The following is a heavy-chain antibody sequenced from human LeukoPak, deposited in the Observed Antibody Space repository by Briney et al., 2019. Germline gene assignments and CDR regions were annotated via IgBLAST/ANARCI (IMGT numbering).Heavy chain of an antibody. CDR3: ARGDTAMVNLIY. CDR2: ISSSSSYI. Sequence: GGSLRLSCAASGFTFSSYSMNWVRQAPGKGLEWVSSISSSSSYIYYADSVKGRFTISRDNAKNSLYLQMNSLRAEDTAVYYCARGDTAMVNLIYWGQGTLVTVSS. J-gene: IGHJ4*02. V-gene: IGHV3-21*01. CDR1: GFTFSSYS. D-gene: IGHD5-18*01.